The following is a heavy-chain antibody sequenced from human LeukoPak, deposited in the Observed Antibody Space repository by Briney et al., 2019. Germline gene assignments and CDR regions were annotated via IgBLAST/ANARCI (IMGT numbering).Heavy chain of an antibody. CDR1: GYSISSGYY. D-gene: IGHD4-23*01. CDR3: ARPVTVVTPDWYFDL. Sequence: SETLSLTCAVSGYSISSGYYWGWIRQPPGKGLEWIGSIYRSGSTYYNPSLKSRVTISVDTSKNQFSLKLSSVTAADTAVYYCARPVTVVTPDWYFDLWGRGTLVTVSS. V-gene: IGHV4-38-2*01. CDR2: IYRSGST. J-gene: IGHJ2*01.